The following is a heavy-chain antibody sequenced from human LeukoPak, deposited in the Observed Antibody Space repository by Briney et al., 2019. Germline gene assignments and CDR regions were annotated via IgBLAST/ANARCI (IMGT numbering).Heavy chain of an antibody. V-gene: IGHV3-23*01. CDR1: GFTFTNYA. CDR2: ISGRGDNT. Sequence: PGGSLRLSCAGSGFTFTNYAMTWVRQAPGKGLEWVSAISGRGDNTFYAESVKGRFTVSRDNAKNSLYLQMNSLRAEDTAVYYCARDYGGSSPFDYWGQGTLVTVSS. J-gene: IGHJ4*02. CDR3: ARDYGGSSPFDY. D-gene: IGHD4-23*01.